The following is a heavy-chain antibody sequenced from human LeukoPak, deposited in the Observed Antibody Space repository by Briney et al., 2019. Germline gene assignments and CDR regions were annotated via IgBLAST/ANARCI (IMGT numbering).Heavy chain of an antibody. Sequence: GGSLRLSCAASGLTFSSFWMTWVRQAPGQGLEWVANIKQDGSEKFYLDSVKGRFTISRDNAKNSLFLQMDSLRAEDTAVFYCARGPATYNWNYFFDFWGQGTLVTVSS. J-gene: IGHJ4*02. CDR3: ARGPATYNWNYFFDF. CDR2: IKQDGSEK. CDR1: GLTFSSFW. V-gene: IGHV3-7*04. D-gene: IGHD1-7*01.